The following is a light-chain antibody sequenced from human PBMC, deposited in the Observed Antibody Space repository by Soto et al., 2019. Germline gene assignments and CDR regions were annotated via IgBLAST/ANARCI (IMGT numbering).Light chain of an antibody. CDR3: QQYNNWPIT. CDR1: ESVSDN. CDR2: GAS. V-gene: IGKV3-15*01. J-gene: IGKJ5*01. Sequence: EIVMAQSPATLSVSPGERATLSCRASESVSDNLAWFQQKRGQAPRLLIYGASTRATGIPARFSGSGSGTEFTLTISSLQSEDFALYYCQQYNNWPITFGQGTRLEIK.